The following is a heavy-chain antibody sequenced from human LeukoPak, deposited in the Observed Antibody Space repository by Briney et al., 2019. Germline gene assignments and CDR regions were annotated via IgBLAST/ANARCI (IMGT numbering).Heavy chain of an antibody. CDR1: GHTFTNYA. CDR3: ATGGGYRFAY. CDR2: INTNTGNP. J-gene: IGHJ4*02. Sequence: ASVKVSCKASGHTFTNYAMIWVRQAPGQGLEWMGWINTNTGNPTYAQGFTGRFVFSLDTSVSTAYLQISSLKAEDTAVYYCATGGGYRFAYWGQGTLVTVST. D-gene: IGHD6-25*01. V-gene: IGHV7-4-1*02.